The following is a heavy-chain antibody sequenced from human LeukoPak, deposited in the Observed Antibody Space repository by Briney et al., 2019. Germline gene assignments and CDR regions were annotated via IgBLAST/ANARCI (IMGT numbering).Heavy chain of an antibody. J-gene: IGHJ4*02. CDR2: IIPIFGTA. CDR3: VGGAPNWGFDF. CDR1: GGTFSSYA. D-gene: IGHD7-27*01. V-gene: IGHV1-69*05. Sequence: SVKVSCKASGGTFSSYAISWVRQAPGQGLEWMGGIIPIFGTANYAQKFQGRVAMTRDTSISTAYMELSSLTSEDTAVYFCVGGAPNWGFDFWGQGTRVTVSS.